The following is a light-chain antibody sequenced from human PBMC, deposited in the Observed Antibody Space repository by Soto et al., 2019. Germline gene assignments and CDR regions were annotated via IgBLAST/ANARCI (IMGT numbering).Light chain of an antibody. V-gene: IGKV3-20*01. CDR2: GVS. CDR1: QSVRNNY. CDR3: QQYSDSPLT. Sequence: EIVLTQSPGTLFLSPGERATLSCRASQSVRNNYLAWYQHKPGQAPSLLIYGVSRRATGIPDRFSGSGSGTDFPLTISRLEPEDFAMYYCQQYSDSPLTFGEGTKVEIK. J-gene: IGKJ4*01.